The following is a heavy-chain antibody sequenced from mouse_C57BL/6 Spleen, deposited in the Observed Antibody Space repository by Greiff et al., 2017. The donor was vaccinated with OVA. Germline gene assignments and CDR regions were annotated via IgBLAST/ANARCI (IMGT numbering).Heavy chain of an antibody. CDR3: ARQEDYYGSSYDYAMDY. V-gene: IGHV2-6-1*01. CDR2: IWSDGST. J-gene: IGHJ4*01. Sequence: VQGVESGPGLVAPSQRLSITCTVSGFSLTSYGVHWVRQPPGKGLEWLVVIWSDGSTTYNSALKSRLSISKDNSKSQVFLKMNSLQTDDTAMYYCARQEDYYGSSYDYAMDYWGQGTSVTVSS. D-gene: IGHD1-1*01. CDR1: GFSLTSYG.